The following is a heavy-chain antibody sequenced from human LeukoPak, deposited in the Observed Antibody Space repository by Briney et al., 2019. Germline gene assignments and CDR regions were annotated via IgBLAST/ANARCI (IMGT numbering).Heavy chain of an antibody. J-gene: IGHJ6*02. CDR2: VSYDGSSK. CDR3: AKITEWLSPYYYGMDV. V-gene: IGHV3-30*18. Sequence: GGSLRLSCAASGFIFRSYGMHWVRQAPGTGLEWVAVVSYDGSSKYYADSVKGRFTISRDNSKNTLYLQMDSLRAEDTAVYYCAKITEWLSPYYYGMDVWGQGTTVTVSS. CDR1: GFIFRSYG. D-gene: IGHD3-3*01.